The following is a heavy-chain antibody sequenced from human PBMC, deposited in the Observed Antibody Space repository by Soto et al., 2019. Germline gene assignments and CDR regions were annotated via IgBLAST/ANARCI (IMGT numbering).Heavy chain of an antibody. D-gene: IGHD3-3*01. CDR1: GFTFSSYW. V-gene: IGHV3-7*01. CDR2: IKEDGSEK. Sequence: EVQLVESGGGLVQPGGSLRLSCAASGFTFSSYWMSWVRQAPGKGLEWVANIKEDGSEKYYLDSVKGRFTISRDNAKNSPSLQRNSLRAEDTAVYYCARTPDFRSGYYQVYFDYWGQGTLVTVSS. CDR3: ARTPDFRSGYYQVYFDY. J-gene: IGHJ4*02.